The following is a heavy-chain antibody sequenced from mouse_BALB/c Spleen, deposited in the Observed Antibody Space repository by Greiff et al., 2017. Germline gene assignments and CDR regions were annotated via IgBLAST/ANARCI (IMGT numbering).Heavy chain of an antibody. J-gene: IGHJ3*01. CDR2: ISNGGGST. V-gene: IGHV5-12-2*01. CDR3: ARLQGYYDYDGAY. Sequence: DVMLVESGGGLVQPGGSLKLSCAASGFTFSSYTMSWVRQTPEKRLEWVAYISNGGGSTYYPDTVKGRFTISRDNAKNTLYLQMSSLKSEDTAMYYCARLQGYYDYDGAYWGQGTLVTVSA. CDR1: GFTFSSYT. D-gene: IGHD2-4*01.